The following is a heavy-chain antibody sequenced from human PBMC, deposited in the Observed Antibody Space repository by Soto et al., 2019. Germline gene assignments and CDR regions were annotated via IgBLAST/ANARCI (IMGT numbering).Heavy chain of an antibody. CDR3: ARDDNSWTFDY. CDR2: ISAHNGNT. J-gene: IGHJ4*02. D-gene: IGHD1-1*01. CDR1: GYTFTSYA. V-gene: IGHV1-18*01. Sequence: QVQLVQSGAEVKKPGASVKVSCKASGYTFTSYAISWVRQAPGQGLEWMGWISAHNGNTKYAQKLQGRVTMTTDTTTSTAYMALRSLRSDDTALYYCARDDNSWTFDYWGQGTLVTVSS.